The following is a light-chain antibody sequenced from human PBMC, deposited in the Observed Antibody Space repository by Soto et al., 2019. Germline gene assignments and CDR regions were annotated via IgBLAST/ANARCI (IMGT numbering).Light chain of an antibody. Sequence: EIVLAQSPSALSLPPGERATLSCRASQSVSSSYIIWYQQKPGQAPRLLIYGASTRAAGIPDRFRGSGSGTDFTLTISRLEPEDFAVYYCQQYGSSPLTFGGGTKVDIK. CDR1: QSVSSSY. V-gene: IGKV3-20*01. CDR2: GAS. CDR3: QQYGSSPLT. J-gene: IGKJ4*01.